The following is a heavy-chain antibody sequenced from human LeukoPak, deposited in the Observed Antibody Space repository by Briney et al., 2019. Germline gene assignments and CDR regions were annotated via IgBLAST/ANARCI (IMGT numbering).Heavy chain of an antibody. J-gene: IGHJ5*02. D-gene: IGHD3-9*01. Sequence: PSETLSLTCTVSGGSISSGGYYWSWIRQPPGKGLEWIGYIYYSGSTNYNPSLKSRVTISVDTSKNQFSLKLSSVTAADTAVYYCARGYYDILTGYHNWFDPWGQGTLVTVSS. V-gene: IGHV4-61*08. CDR1: GGSISSGGYY. CDR2: IYYSGST. CDR3: ARGYYDILTGYHNWFDP.